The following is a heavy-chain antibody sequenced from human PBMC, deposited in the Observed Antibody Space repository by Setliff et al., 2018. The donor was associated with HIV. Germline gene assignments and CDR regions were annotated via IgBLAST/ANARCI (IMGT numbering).Heavy chain of an antibody. CDR3: ARGQGAMVTYYFDY. CDR2: LYTSGTT. Sequence: SETLSLTCTVSGGSISSGSYYWSWIRQPAGKGLEWIGHLYTSGTTNYSPSLKSRVAISVDTSKNQFSLKLSSVTAAGTAVYYCARGQGAMVTYYFDYWGQGTLVTVSS. D-gene: IGHD5-18*01. V-gene: IGHV4-61*09. CDR1: GGSISSGSYY. J-gene: IGHJ4*02.